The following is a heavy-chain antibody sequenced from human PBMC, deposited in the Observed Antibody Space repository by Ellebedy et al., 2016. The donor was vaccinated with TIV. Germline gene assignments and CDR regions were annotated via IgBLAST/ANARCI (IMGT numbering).Heavy chain of an antibody. CDR3: ARLIPWWDSSGYYDDY. Sequence: GSLRLSCTVSGGSIFGSSYYWGWIRQPPGTGLEWIGTINYSGNTYWNPSLQSRVTISVDTTKNQFSLKLSSVTAADTAVYYCARLIPWWDSSGYYDDYWGQGALVTGSS. J-gene: IGHJ4*02. CDR1: GGSIFGSSYY. CDR2: INYSGNT. D-gene: IGHD3-22*01. V-gene: IGHV4-39*01.